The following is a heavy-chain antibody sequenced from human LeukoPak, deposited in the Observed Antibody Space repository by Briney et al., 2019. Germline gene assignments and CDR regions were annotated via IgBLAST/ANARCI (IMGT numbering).Heavy chain of an antibody. Sequence: GGSLRLSCAASGFTFSTYSMNWLRLAPGKGLEWVSSISPDSNYKYYVDSVKGRFTISRDNAKSSLYLQMNSLRAEDTAVYYCAKDDYSSSWSWGQGTLVTVSS. V-gene: IGHV3-21*01. CDR2: ISPDSNYK. D-gene: IGHD6-13*01. CDR1: GFTFSTYS. CDR3: AKDDYSSSWS. J-gene: IGHJ5*02.